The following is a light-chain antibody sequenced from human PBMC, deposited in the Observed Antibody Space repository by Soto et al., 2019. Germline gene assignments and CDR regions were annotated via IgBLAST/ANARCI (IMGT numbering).Light chain of an antibody. J-gene: IGKJ4*01. CDR2: GAS. Sequence: VSRRSPDTLSLSSGERATLSCRASQSFSSTHLAWYQQKPGQAPRLLIYGASSRATGIPDRFSGSGSGTDFTLTISSLEPEDFAAYYCQQYCSSPLTFGGGTKVDIK. CDR3: QQYCSSPLT. V-gene: IGKV3-20*01. CDR1: QSFSSTH.